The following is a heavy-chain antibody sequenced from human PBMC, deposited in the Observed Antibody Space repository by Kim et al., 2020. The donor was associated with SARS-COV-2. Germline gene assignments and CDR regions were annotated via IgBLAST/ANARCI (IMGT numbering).Heavy chain of an antibody. CDR1: GYTFTSYA. CDR2: INTNTGNP. D-gene: IGHD3-3*01. Sequence: ASVKVSCKASGYTFTSYAMNWVRQAPGQGLEWMGWINTNTGNPTYAQGFTGRFVFSLDTSVSTAYLQISSLKAEDTAVYYCARSVGVVISDTHYYFDYWGQGTLVTVSS. J-gene: IGHJ4*02. CDR3: ARSVGVVISDTHYYFDY. V-gene: IGHV7-4-1*02.